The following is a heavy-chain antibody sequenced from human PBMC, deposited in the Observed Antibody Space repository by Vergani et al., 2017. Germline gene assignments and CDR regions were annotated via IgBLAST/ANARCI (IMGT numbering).Heavy chain of an antibody. J-gene: IGHJ4*02. Sequence: QVQLQESGPGLVKPSQTLSLTCTVSGGSISSGSYYWSWIRQPAGKGLGWIGRIYTSGSTNYHPSLKSRVTISVDTSKNQFSLKLSSVTAADTAVYYCASSGDYTPFDYWGQGTLVTVSS. D-gene: IGHD4-17*01. CDR1: GGSISSGSYY. V-gene: IGHV4-61*02. CDR3: ASSGDYTPFDY. CDR2: IYTSGST.